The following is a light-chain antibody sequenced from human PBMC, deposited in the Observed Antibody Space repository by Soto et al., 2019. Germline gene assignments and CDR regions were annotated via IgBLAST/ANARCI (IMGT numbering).Light chain of an antibody. CDR3: QQYNNWPRT. CDR1: QSVSGS. J-gene: IGKJ1*01. V-gene: IGKV3-15*01. CDR2: GAS. Sequence: ELVLTQSPGTLSLSPGERATLSCRASQSVSGSFLAWYQQKPGQAPRLLIYGASTRATGIPARFSGSGSGTEFTLTISSLQSEDFAVYYCQQYNNWPRTFGQGTKVDIK.